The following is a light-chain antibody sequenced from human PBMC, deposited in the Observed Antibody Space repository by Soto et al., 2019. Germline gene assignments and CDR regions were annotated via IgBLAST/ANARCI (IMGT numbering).Light chain of an antibody. CDR3: LQDYDYPRT. CDR1: QGVRYD. V-gene: IGKV1-6*01. Sequence: AIPMTQSPASLSSSVGDIVTITCRASQGVRYDLGWYQQKPGKAPKFLIYAASRLHSGVPSRFSGSGSGTDFTLTISSLQPEDFATYYCLQDYDYPRTFGQGTKVDIK. CDR2: AAS. J-gene: IGKJ1*01.